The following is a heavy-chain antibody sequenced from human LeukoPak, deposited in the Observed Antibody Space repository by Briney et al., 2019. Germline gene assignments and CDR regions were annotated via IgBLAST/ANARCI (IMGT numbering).Heavy chain of an antibody. CDR2: IRSKAYGGTT. J-gene: IGHJ4*02. CDR1: GFTFSSYD. V-gene: IGHV3-49*04. Sequence: GGSLRLSCAASGFTFSSYDMHWVRQAPGKGLEWVGFIRSKAYGGTTEYAASVKGRFTISRDDSKSIAYLQMNSLKTEDTAVYYCTREYYYDSSGYLVDYWGQGTLVTVSS. CDR3: TREYYYDSSGYLVDY. D-gene: IGHD3-22*01.